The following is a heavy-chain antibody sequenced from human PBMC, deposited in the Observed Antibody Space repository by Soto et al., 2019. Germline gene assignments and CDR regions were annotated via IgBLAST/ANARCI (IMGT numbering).Heavy chain of an antibody. CDR2: IYWDDDK. D-gene: IGHD3-9*01. Sequence: SGPTLVNPTQTLTLTCTFSGFSLSTSGVGVGWIRQPPGKALEWLALIYWDDDKRYSPSLKSRLTITKDTSKNQVVLTLTNVDPVDTATYYCAHRVFWRPFDWSLGWFDPWGQGTLVTVSS. V-gene: IGHV2-5*02. CDR1: GFSLSTSGVG. CDR3: AHRVFWRPFDWSLGWFDP. J-gene: IGHJ5*02.